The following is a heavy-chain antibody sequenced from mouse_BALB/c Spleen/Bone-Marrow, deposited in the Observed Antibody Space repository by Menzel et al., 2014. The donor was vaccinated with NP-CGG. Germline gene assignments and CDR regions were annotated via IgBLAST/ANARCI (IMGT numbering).Heavy chain of an antibody. CDR2: INPNSRTI. CDR3: AHLGYYGYFDV. J-gene: IGHJ1*01. Sequence: EVKLVESGGGLVQPGGSLKLSCAASGFDFSRYWMSWVRQAPGKGLEWIGEINPNSRTINYTPSLKDKFIISRDNAKNTLYLQMSKVRSEDTALYYCAHLGYYGYFDVWGAGTTVTVSS. V-gene: IGHV4-1*02. D-gene: IGHD2-2*01. CDR1: GFDFSRYW.